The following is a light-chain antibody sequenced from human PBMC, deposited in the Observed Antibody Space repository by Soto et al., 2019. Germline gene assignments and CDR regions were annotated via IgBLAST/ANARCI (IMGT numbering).Light chain of an antibody. V-gene: IGKV3-20*01. J-gene: IGKJ2*01. CDR2: GAS. CDR1: QSVTSRY. CDR3: QQYNNSPEYT. Sequence: EIVLTQSPGTLSLSPGERATLSCKASQSVTSRYLAGYQQKLAQAPRLLIYGASSRATGIPDRFSGSGSGTDFTLTISRLEPEDFAVYFCQQYNNSPEYTFGQGTKLEIK.